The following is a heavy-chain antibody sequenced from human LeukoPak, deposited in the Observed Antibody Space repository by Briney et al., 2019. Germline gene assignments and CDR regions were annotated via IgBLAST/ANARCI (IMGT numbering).Heavy chain of an antibody. CDR3: ARDLSATARAYDY. Sequence: GGSLRLSCAASGFTFSSYGMHWVRQAPGKGLEWAAVISYDGSDKYYADSVKGRFTISRDNAKNSLYLQMNSLRAEDTAVYYCARDLSATARAYDYWGQGTLVTVSS. CDR1: GFTFSSYG. D-gene: IGHD1-26*01. CDR2: ISYDGSDK. V-gene: IGHV3-33*05. J-gene: IGHJ4*02.